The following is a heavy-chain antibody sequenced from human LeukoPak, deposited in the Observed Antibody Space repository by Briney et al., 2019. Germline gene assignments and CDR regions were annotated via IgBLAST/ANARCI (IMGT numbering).Heavy chain of an antibody. CDR2: IIPIFGTA. CDR3: AGTDSSGYYYVGIRFDY. Sequence: ASVKVSCKASGGTLSSYAISWVRQAPGQGLEWMGGIIPIFGTANYAQKFQGRVTITADESTSTAYMELSSLRSEDTAVYYCAGTDSSGYYYVGIRFDYWGQGTLVTVSS. J-gene: IGHJ4*02. CDR1: GGTLSSYA. V-gene: IGHV1-69*13. D-gene: IGHD3-22*01.